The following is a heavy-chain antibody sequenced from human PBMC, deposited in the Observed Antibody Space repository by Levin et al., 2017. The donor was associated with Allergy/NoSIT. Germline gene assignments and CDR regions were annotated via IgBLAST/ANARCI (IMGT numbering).Heavy chain of an antibody. J-gene: IGHJ4*02. CDR2: ISGSNGRT. Sequence: LTGGSLRLSCAASGFTFSSYDMIWVRQAPGKGLEWVSAISGSNGRTYYADSVKGRFTISRDNSKNTLYLQMNSLRAEDTAVYYCAKVRYGDWSQDYWGQGTLVTVSS. CDR1: GFTFSSYD. D-gene: IGHD4-17*01. V-gene: IGHV3-23*01. CDR3: AKVRYGDWSQDY.